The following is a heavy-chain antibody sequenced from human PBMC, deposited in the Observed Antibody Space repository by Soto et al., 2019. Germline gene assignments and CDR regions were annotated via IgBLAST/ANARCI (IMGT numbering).Heavy chain of an antibody. CDR2: IIPILGIA. D-gene: IGHD3-10*01. V-gene: IGHV1-69*02. CDR3: ARLFDELLLGAPYLGDI. CDR1: GGTFSSYT. J-gene: IGHJ3*02. Sequence: QVQLVQSGAEVKKPGSSVKVSCKASGGTFSSYTISWVRQAPGQGLEWMGRIIPILGIANYAQKFQGRVTITADKSTSTAYMELSSLRSEDTAVYYCARLFDELLLGAPYLGDIWGQGTMVTVSS.